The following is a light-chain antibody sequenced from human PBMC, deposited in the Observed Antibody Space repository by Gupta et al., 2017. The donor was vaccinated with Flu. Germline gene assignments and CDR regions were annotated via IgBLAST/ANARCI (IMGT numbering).Light chain of an antibody. J-gene: IGLJ1*01. CDR3: SSYTSTNTFYV. Sequence: QSALTQPASVSGSPGQSITISCTGTSSDVGRSDSVSWYQQYPGKAPKLIIYDVTTRPSGVSRRFSGSKSGNTASLTISGLEAEDESDYYCSSYTSTNTFYVFGTGTTVTVL. CDR2: DVT. CDR1: SSDVGRSDS. V-gene: IGLV2-14*01.